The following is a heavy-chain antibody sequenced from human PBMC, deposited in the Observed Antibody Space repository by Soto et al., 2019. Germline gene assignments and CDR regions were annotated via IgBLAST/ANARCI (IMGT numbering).Heavy chain of an antibody. CDR2: IYYSGST. Sequence: NPSETLSLTCTVSGGSVSSGSYYWSWIRQPPGKGLEWIGYIYYSGSTNYNPSLKSRVTISVDTSKNQFSLKLSSVTAADTAVYYCARAWVWAYGMDVWGQGTTVTVSS. J-gene: IGHJ6*02. CDR1: GGSVSSGSYY. V-gene: IGHV4-61*01. CDR3: ARAWVWAYGMDV. D-gene: IGHD3-16*01.